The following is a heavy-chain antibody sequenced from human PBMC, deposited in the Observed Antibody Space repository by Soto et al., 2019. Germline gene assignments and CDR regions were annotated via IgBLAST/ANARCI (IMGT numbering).Heavy chain of an antibody. J-gene: IGHJ4*02. CDR1: GYAFTGYY. CDR2: INPSGGST. V-gene: IGHV1-46*01. Sequence: GASLKVACKASGYAFTGYYVHWVRHAPGQGLEWMGIINPSGGSTSYAQKFQGRVTMTRDTSTSTVYMELSSLRSEDTAVYYCARVRRSSGYYYGYWGQGTSVTVSS. CDR3: ARVRRSSGYYYGY. D-gene: IGHD3-22*01.